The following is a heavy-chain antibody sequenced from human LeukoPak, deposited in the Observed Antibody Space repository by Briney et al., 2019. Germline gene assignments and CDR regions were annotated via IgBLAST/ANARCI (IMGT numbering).Heavy chain of an antibody. CDR2: IIPIFGTA. J-gene: IGHJ6*03. D-gene: IGHD1-20*01. CDR3: ARDWDGITGTPAHYYYYMDV. V-gene: IGHV1-69*05. Sequence: SVKVSCKASGGTFSSYAISWVRQAPGQGLEWMGGIIPIFGTANYAQKFQGRVTITTDESTSTAYMELSSLRSEDTAVYYCARDWDGITGTPAHYYYYMDVWGKGTTVTVSS. CDR1: GGTFSSYA.